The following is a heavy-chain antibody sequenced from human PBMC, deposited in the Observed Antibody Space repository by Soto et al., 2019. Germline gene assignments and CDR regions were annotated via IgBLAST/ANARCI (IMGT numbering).Heavy chain of an antibody. CDR1: GLSLSGHY. Sequence: SDTLSLTCGFYGLSLSGHYWSWIRQAPGKGLEWIGEINHDGSTNYNPSLKRRVSISVDTSKNQFSLNLSSVTAADTAVYYCKSGRSRSVESSTRKYYYGLDVWGQGPTVPVS. J-gene: IGHJ6*02. CDR2: INHDGST. D-gene: IGHD2-2*01. V-gene: IGHV4-34*01. CDR3: KSGRSRSVESSTRKYYYGLDV.